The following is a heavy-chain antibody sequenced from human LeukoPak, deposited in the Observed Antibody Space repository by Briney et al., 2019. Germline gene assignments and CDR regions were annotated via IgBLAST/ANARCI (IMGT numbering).Heavy chain of an antibody. CDR3: TRVGYDAWGDC. D-gene: IGHD5-12*01. V-gene: IGHV3-49*04. CDR1: GFTFGDYA. Sequence: PGGSLRLSCTASGFTFGDYAMSWVRQAPGKGLEWVGFIRSKAYGGTTEYAASVKGRFTISRDDSKSIAYLQMNSLKTEDTAVYYCTRVGYDAWGDCWGQGTLVTVSS. CDR2: IRSKAYGGTT. J-gene: IGHJ4*02.